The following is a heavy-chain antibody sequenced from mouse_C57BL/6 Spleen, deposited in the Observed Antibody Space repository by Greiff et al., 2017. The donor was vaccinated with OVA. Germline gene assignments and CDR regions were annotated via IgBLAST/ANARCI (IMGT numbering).Heavy chain of an antibody. CDR3: ARNQGGNYLDY. Sequence: QVQLQQSGPGLVQPSQSLSITCTVSGFSLTSYGVHWVRQSPGKGLEWLGVIWSGGSTDYNASFISRLSISKDNSKSQVFFKMNSLQADDTAIYYCARNQGGNYLDYWGQGTTLTVSS. D-gene: IGHD1-1*02. J-gene: IGHJ2*01. CDR1: GFSLTSYG. V-gene: IGHV2-2*01. CDR2: IWSGGST.